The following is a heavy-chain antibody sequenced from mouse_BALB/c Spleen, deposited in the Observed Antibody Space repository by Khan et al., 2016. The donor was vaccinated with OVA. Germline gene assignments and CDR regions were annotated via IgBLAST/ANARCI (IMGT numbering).Heavy chain of an antibody. J-gene: IGHJ3*01. D-gene: IGHD2-2*01. V-gene: IGHV1S135*01. CDR2: IDPFSGGT. CDR1: GYSFTSYY. CDR3: TRHGYVAWFTY. Sequence: VQLKESGPELMKPGASVKISCKASGYSFTSYYIHWVMQSHGKSLEWIGYIDPFSGGTTYNQKFKGMATLTVDKSSSTAYIHHSNLTSEDSAVYYCTRHGYVAWFTYWGQGTLVTVSA.